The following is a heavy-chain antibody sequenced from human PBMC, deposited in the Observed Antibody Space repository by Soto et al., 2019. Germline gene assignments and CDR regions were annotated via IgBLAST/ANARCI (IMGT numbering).Heavy chain of an antibody. J-gene: IGHJ4*02. D-gene: IGHD6-13*01. Sequence: QVQLVESGGGLVKPGGSLRLSCAASGFTFSDYYMSWIRQAPGKGLEWVSYISSSSSYTNYADSVKGRDTISSDNAKNSLYLQMNSLRAEDTAVYYCARAIFSSSWTPFDYWGKGTLVTVSS. V-gene: IGHV3-11*05. CDR3: ARAIFSSSWTPFDY. CDR1: GFTFSDYY. CDR2: ISSSSSYT.